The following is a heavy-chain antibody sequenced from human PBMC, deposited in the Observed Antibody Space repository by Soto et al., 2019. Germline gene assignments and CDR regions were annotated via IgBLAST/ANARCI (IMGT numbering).Heavy chain of an antibody. CDR1: GYTFTAYH. D-gene: IGHD3-10*02. J-gene: IGHJ6*02. V-gene: IGHV1-2*02. CDR3: ARNMDYYYGRGSGNGHGV. Sequence: QVQLVQSGAEVKEPGDSVRVSCEASGYTFTAYHIHWVRQAPGQGLEWMGWINPKFGDTTYAQDFQGMVSMTRDMSISTVYMELSRLTSDDTAIYYCARNMDYYYGRGSGNGHGVWGQGTTVTVFS. CDR2: INPKFGDT.